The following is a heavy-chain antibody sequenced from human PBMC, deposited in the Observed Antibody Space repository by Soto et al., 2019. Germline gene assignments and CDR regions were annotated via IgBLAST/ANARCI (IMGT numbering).Heavy chain of an antibody. D-gene: IGHD5-12*01. J-gene: IGHJ4*02. Sequence: GASVKVSCKTSGYSVSNYGINWVRQAPGQGLEWMGWISAYNGNTNFAQKLQGRVSLTTDTSSTTAYMELRSLTSDDTAVYYCARDLVPGYTGFSDYWGQGTLVTSPQ. CDR2: ISAYNGNT. V-gene: IGHV1-18*01. CDR1: GYSVSNYG. CDR3: ARDLVPGYTGFSDY.